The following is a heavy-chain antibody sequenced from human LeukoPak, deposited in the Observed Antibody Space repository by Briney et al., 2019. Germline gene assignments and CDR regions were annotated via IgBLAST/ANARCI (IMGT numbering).Heavy chain of an antibody. V-gene: IGHV4-31*03. CDR3: GRVAPAANWFDP. J-gene: IGHJ5*02. D-gene: IGHD2-2*01. CDR2: IYYSGST. Sequence: SETLSLTCTVSGGSISSGGYYWSWIRQHPGKGLEWIGYIYYSGSTYYNPSLKSRVTISVDTSKNQFSLKLSSVTAADTAVYYCGRVAPAANWFDPWGQGTLVTVSS. CDR1: GGSISSGGYY.